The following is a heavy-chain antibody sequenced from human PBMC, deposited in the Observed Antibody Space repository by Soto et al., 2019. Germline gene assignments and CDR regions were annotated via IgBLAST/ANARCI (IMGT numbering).Heavy chain of an antibody. CDR2: IIPIFGTA. D-gene: IGHD2-2*01. CDR1: GGTFSSYA. J-gene: IGHJ6*02. Sequence: SVKVSCKASGGTFSSYAINWVRQAPGQGLEWMGGIIPIFGTANYAQKFQGRVTITADESTSTAYMELSSLRSEDTAVYYCARSMPPNIVVVPAAPWVDYYGMDVWGQGTTVTVSS. V-gene: IGHV1-69*13. CDR3: ARSMPPNIVVVPAAPWVDYYGMDV.